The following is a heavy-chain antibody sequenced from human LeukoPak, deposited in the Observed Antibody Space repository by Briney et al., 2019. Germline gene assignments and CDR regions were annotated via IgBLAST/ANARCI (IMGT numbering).Heavy chain of an antibody. Sequence: GGSLRLSCAASGLIFRHYDMNWVRHAPGKGVEWVSYISGTSSIILYVDSVKGRFTISRDNAKNLLYLQMNSLRDEDTAVYYCARAGTNWGQGTLVTVSS. CDR2: ISGTSSII. J-gene: IGHJ4*02. CDR1: GLIFRHYD. CDR3: ARAGTN. V-gene: IGHV3-48*02.